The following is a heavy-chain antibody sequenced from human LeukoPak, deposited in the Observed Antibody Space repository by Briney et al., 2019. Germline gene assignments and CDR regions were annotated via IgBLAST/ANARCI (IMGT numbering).Heavy chain of an antibody. J-gene: IGHJ4*02. D-gene: IGHD3-16*02. CDR3: ARSNKRLGELSLNY. CDR2: INPNSGGT. Sequence: ASVKVSCKASGYTFTGYYMHWVRQAPGQGLEWMGWINPNSGGTNYAQKFQGRVTMTRDTSISTAYMELSRLRSDDTAVYYCARSNKRLGELSLNYWGQGTLVTVSS. V-gene: IGHV1-2*02. CDR1: GYTFTGYY.